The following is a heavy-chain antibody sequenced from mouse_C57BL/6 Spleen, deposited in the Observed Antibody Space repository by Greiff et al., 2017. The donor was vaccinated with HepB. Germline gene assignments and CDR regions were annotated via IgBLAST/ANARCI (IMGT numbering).Heavy chain of an antibody. V-gene: IGHV1-82*01. D-gene: IGHD2-5*01. J-gene: IGHJ4*01. CDR2: SYPGDGDT. CDR1: GYAFSSSW. Sequence: QVQLKESGPELVKPGASVKISCKASGYAFSSSWMNWVKQRPGKGLEWIGRSYPGDGDTNYNGKFKGKATLTADKSSSTAYMQLSSLTSEDSAVYFCARGDYSNYDYYAMDYWGQGTSVTVSS. CDR3: ARGDYSNYDYYAMDY.